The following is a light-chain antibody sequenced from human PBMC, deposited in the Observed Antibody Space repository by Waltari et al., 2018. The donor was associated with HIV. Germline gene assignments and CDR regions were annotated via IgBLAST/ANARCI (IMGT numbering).Light chain of an antibody. V-gene: IGLV2-14*03. Sequence: QSALTQPASVSGSPGPSITISCTGTSSDVGGYNYVSWYQQHPGKAPKLIIYDVSNRPSGVSNRFCGSKSGNTASLTISGLQAEDEADYYCSSYTSSSTWVFGGGTKLTVL. CDR3: SSYTSSSTWV. CDR2: DVS. J-gene: IGLJ3*02. CDR1: SSDVGGYNY.